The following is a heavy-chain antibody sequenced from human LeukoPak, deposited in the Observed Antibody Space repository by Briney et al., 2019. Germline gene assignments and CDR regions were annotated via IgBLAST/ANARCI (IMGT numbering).Heavy chain of an antibody. D-gene: IGHD3-10*01. J-gene: IGHJ3*02. CDR3: ARGRGLLWFGGAAFDI. Sequence: PSETLSLTCAVYGGSFSGYYWSWIRQPPGKGLEWIGEINHSGSTNYNPSLKSRVTISVDTSKNQFSLKLSSVTAADTAVYYCARGRGLLWFGGAAFDIWGQGTMVTVSS. CDR1: GGSFSGYY. CDR2: INHSGST. V-gene: IGHV4-34*01.